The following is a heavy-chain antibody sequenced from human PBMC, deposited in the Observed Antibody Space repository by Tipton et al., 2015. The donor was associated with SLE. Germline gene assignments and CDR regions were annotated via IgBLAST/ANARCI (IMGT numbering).Heavy chain of an antibody. CDR3: GRGATTWRGAIYGMDV. Sequence: TLSLTCTVSGGSISGHYWSWIRQPPGKGLEWIGYIYSSGTTNYNPSLKSRVTISIDVSKNQFSLKLPSVTAADSAVYYCGRGATTWRGAIYGMDVWGQGTTVSVSS. CDR1: GGSISGHY. CDR2: IYSSGTT. V-gene: IGHV4-59*08. D-gene: IGHD1-1*01. J-gene: IGHJ6*02.